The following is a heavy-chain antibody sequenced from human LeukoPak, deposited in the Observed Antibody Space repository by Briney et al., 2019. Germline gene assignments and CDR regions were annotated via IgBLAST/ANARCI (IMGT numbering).Heavy chain of an antibody. CDR1: GFAFHDYA. CDR2: ISGDGGDT. J-gene: IGHJ4*02. V-gene: IGHV3-43*02. D-gene: IGHD3-22*01. Sequence: GGSLRLSCAASGFAFHDYAMHWVRQVPGKGLEEVSLISGDGGDTYYADSVKGRFAISRDNSKNSLYLQMDSLRTEDTALYYCAKVGESSGGYYSFDYWGQGTLVTVSS. CDR3: AKVGESSGGYYSFDY.